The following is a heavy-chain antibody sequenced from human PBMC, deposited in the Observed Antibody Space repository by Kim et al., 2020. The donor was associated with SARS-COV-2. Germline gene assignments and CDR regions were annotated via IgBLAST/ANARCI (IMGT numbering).Heavy chain of an antibody. J-gene: IGHJ4*02. CDR2: IWYDGSNK. CDR3: AKDESSPTPITMVRGVIIAPLKY. Sequence: GGSLRLSCAASGFTFSSYGMHWVRQAPGKGLEWVAVIWYDGSNKYYADSVKGRFTISRDNSKNTLYLQMNSLRAEDTAVYYCAKDESSPTPITMVRGVIIAPLKYRGQGALVSVSS. CDR1: GFTFSSYG. D-gene: IGHD3-10*01. V-gene: IGHV3-33*06.